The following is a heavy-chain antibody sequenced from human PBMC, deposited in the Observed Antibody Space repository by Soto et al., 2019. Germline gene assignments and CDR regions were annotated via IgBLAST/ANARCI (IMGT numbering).Heavy chain of an antibody. J-gene: IGHJ6*02. CDR1: GYTFTGYY. CDR2: INPNSGGT. D-gene: IGHD6-6*01. CDR3: ARDLGVSFGSIAARSGEEYYYYGMDV. Sequence: ASVKVSCKASGYTFTGYYIHWVRQAPGQGLEWMGWINPNSGGTNYAQKFQGWVTMTRDTSISTAYMELSRLRSDDTAVYYCARDLGVSFGSIAARSGEEYYYYGMDVWGQGTTVTVSS. V-gene: IGHV1-2*04.